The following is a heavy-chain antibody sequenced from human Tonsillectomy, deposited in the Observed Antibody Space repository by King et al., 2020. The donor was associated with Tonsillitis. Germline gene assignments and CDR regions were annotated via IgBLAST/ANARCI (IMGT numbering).Heavy chain of an antibody. CDR1: GGPISSTSYY. D-gene: IGHD2-8*01. CDR3: GRVDRYAGEGLVDY. J-gene: IGHJ4*02. V-gene: IGHV4-39*02. Sequence: QLQESGPGLVKPSETLSLTYTVSGGPISSTSYYWTWIRQPPGQGLEWIGSIHASGATYYTPSLNSRVSISVDTSKNLFSLKVTSATAADTAVYYCGRVDRYAGEGLVDYWGQGTLVTVSS. CDR2: IHASGAT.